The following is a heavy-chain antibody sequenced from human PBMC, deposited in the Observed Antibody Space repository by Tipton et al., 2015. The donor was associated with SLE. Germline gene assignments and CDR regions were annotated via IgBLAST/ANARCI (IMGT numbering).Heavy chain of an antibody. J-gene: IGHJ4*02. CDR2: IYPGDSDP. CDR1: GYSFTSYW. V-gene: IGHV5-51*03. Sequence: VQLVQSGPEVKKPGESLKISCKGSGYSFTSYWIGWVRQMPGKGLEWMGVIYPGDSDPRYSPSFQGQVPISADKSISTAYLQWSRLKASDTAMYYCARPEGDSGYDGGFWFDYWGQGTLVTVSS. D-gene: IGHD5-12*01. CDR3: ARPEGDSGYDGGFWFDY.